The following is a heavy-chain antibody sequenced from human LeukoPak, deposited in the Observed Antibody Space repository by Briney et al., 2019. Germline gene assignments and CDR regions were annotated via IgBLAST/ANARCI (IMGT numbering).Heavy chain of an antibody. Sequence: NPSETLSLTCAVYGGSLSAYYWTWIRQPPRKGLEWIGEINHGGSTNYNPSLKSRVTISIDTSKNQFSLKLSSVTAADTAVYYCARYLDYGGNSRVFQHWGQGTLVTVSS. V-gene: IGHV4-34*01. D-gene: IGHD4-23*01. CDR3: ARYLDYGGNSRVFQH. CDR2: INHGGST. CDR1: GGSLSAYY. J-gene: IGHJ1*01.